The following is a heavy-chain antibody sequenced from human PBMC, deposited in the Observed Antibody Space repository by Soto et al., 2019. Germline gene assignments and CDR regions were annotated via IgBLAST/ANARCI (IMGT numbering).Heavy chain of an antibody. Sequence: GGSLRLSCAASRFTFSDYYMSWIHQAPGKGLEWVSYISSSGSTTYYADSVKGRFTISRDNAKNSLYLQMNSLRAEDTAVYYCARGVPPRCYGMDVWGQGTTVTVSS. CDR3: ARGVPPRCYGMDV. J-gene: IGHJ6*02. CDR2: ISSSGSTT. CDR1: RFTFSDYY. V-gene: IGHV3-11*01.